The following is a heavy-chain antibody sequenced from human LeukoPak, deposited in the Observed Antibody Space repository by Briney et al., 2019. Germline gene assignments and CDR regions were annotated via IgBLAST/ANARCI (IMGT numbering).Heavy chain of an antibody. CDR3: ARGYGDYDYYYYMDV. CDR1: GGTFSSYA. CDR2: IIPIFGTA. V-gene: IGHV1-69*05. Sequence: SVKVSCKASGGTFSSYAISWVRQAPGQGLEWMGGIIPIFGTANYAQKFQGRVTITTDESTSIAYMELSSLRSGDTAVYYCARGYGDYDYYYYMDVWGKGTTVTVSS. J-gene: IGHJ6*03. D-gene: IGHD4-17*01.